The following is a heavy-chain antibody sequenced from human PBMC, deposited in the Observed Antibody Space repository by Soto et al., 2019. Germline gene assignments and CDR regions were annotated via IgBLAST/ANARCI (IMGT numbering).Heavy chain of an antibody. CDR3: ARLVAVVPVANV. Sequence: QLQLQESGPGPVKPSGTLSLTCTVSGGSINSNNYYWGRVRQPPGKGLEWIGSISYNGTAYYSPSLKSRVTSSLAASKTQFSLKLNSVTAADTAVYYCARLVAVVPVANVWGQGTLVTVSS. J-gene: IGHJ4*02. V-gene: IGHV4-39*01. CDR1: GGSINSNNYY. D-gene: IGHD2-2*01. CDR2: ISYNGTA.